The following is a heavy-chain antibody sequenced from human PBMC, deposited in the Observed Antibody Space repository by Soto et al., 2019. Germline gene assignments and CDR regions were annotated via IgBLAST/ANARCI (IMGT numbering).Heavy chain of an antibody. CDR1: GFTFSSYS. J-gene: IGHJ4*02. V-gene: IGHV3-21*01. Sequence: GGSLRLSCVASGFTFSSYSMNWVRQAPGKGLEWVSSISSSSSYIYYADSVKGRFTISRDNAKNSLYLQMNSLRAEDTAVYYCARDLMKTGIVGATTTFDYWGQGTLVTVSS. D-gene: IGHD1-26*01. CDR2: ISSSSSYI. CDR3: ARDLMKTGIVGATTTFDY.